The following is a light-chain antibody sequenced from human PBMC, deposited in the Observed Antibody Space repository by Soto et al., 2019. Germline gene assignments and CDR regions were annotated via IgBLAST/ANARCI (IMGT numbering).Light chain of an antibody. CDR3: QQYNIWPPT. CDR1: QSLGRE. J-gene: IGKJ1*01. CDR2: DAS. Sequence: DVQMYLSLAALSATVKDRVTITCRASQSLGRELAWYQQKPGKAPKVLIYDASSLKSGVPSRFSGSGSGTEFTLTISSLQSEDFAVYYCQQYNIWPPTFGQGTKVDIK. V-gene: IGKV1-5*01.